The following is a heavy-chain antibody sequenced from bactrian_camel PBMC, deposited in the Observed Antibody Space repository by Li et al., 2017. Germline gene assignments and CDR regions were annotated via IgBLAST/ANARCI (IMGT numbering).Heavy chain of an antibody. J-gene: IGHJ6*01. CDR3: AAGPPADCYPGFRASRFGY. CDR2: VYSGGGRT. CDR1: GYGSYC. Sequence: VQLVESGGGSVQAGGSLRLSCATSGYGSYCMGWFRQAPGKEREGIATVYSGGGRTYYADSVKGRFTISQDNPKNTLYLQMNSLRPEDTAMYYCAAGPPADCYPGFRASRFGYWGQGTQVTVS. D-gene: IGHD3*01. V-gene: IGHV3S31*01.